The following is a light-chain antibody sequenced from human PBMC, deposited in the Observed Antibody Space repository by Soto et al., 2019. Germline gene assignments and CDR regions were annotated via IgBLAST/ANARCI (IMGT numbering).Light chain of an antibody. CDR3: QQYDNYPLT. V-gene: IGKV3D-15*01. Sequence: LVLTQSPATLSVSPGERATFSCRASQNIYSNIAWYQQRPGQAPRLLIYDASNRATGIAARFSGGGSGTDFTITISSLQPDDFATYYCQQYDNYPLTFGGGTRLEI. CDR1: QNIYSN. J-gene: IGKJ5*01. CDR2: DAS.